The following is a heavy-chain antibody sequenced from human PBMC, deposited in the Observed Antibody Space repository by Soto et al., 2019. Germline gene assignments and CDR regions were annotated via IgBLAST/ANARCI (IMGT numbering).Heavy chain of an antibody. CDR1: GFTFSSYG. J-gene: IGHJ4*02. CDR2: ISYDGSNK. Sequence: QVQLVESGGCVVQPGRSLRLSCAASGFTFSSYGMHWVRQAPGKGLEWVAVISYDGSNKYYADSVKGRFTISRDNSKNTLYLQMNSLRAEDTAVYYCAKDFWADYGDYGVGFDYWGQGTLVTVSS. D-gene: IGHD4-17*01. CDR3: AKDFWADYGDYGVGFDY. V-gene: IGHV3-30*18.